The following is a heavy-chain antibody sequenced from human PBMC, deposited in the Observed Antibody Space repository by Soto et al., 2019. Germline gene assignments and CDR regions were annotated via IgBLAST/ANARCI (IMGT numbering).Heavy chain of an antibody. J-gene: IGHJ4*02. CDR1: GGSITSGGYY. Sequence: QVQLQESGPGLVQPSQTLSLSCTVSGGSITSGGYYWSWIRQHPGKGLEWIGYIYYSGTTYYNPSLKSRLTISSDTSRNQFSLEVNSVSAADTAVYYCARADSSGYTFAHWGQGTLVTVSS. CDR2: IYYSGTT. V-gene: IGHV4-31*03. CDR3: ARADSSGYTFAH. D-gene: IGHD3-22*01.